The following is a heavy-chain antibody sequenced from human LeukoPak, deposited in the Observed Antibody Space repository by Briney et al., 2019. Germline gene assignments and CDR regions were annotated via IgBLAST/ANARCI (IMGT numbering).Heavy chain of an antibody. J-gene: IGHJ4*02. Sequence: SETLSLTCTVSGGSISSYYWGWIRQPPGKGLEWIGSIYYSGSTYYNPSLKSRVTISVDTSKNQFSLKLSSVTAADTAVYYCARHVATYYYDSSGPKELDYWGQGTLVTVSS. D-gene: IGHD3-22*01. CDR3: ARHVATYYYDSSGPKELDY. V-gene: IGHV4-39*01. CDR2: IYYSGST. CDR1: GGSISSYY.